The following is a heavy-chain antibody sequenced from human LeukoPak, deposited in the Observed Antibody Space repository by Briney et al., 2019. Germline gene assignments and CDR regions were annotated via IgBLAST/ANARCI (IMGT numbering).Heavy chain of an antibody. V-gene: IGHV4-34*01. J-gene: IGHJ6*03. Sequence: SGTLCLTCAVYGGSFSGYYWSWVRQPPGKGLEWIGEINHSGSTNYNPSIKSRVTISVDTSKNQFSLKLSSVTAADTAVYYCGRLLAASYYYCYMDVWGKGTTVTVSS. CDR3: GRLLAASYYYCYMDV. CDR1: GGSFSGYY. D-gene: IGHD6-6*01. CDR2: INHSGST.